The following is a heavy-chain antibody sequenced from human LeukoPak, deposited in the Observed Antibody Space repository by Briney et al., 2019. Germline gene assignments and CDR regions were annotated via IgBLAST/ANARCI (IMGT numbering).Heavy chain of an antibody. CDR1: GDSISSNSW. V-gene: IGHV4-4*02. Sequence: SETLSLTCAVSGDSISSNSWWSWVSLPPGKGLEWIGEIYHSGSTNYNPSLKSRVTISVDKSKNQFSLKLSSVTAADTAVYYCARTGGEYDSSGYYFDYWGQGTLVTVSS. D-gene: IGHD3-22*01. CDR2: IYHSGST. CDR3: ARTGGEYDSSGYYFDY. J-gene: IGHJ4*02.